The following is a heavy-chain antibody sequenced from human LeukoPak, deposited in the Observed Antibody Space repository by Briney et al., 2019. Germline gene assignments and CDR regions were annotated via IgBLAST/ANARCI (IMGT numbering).Heavy chain of an antibody. D-gene: IGHD6-19*01. CDR3: AREAGDSSGWSD. V-gene: IGHV3-7*01. J-gene: IGHJ4*02. Sequence: GGSLRLSCAASKFSISYYWMTWVRQAPGKGLGWVANIKGDGSVTHYVDSVKGRFTISRDNAKNSLYLHMNNLRAEDTALYYCAREAGDSSGWSDWGQGTLVTVSS. CDR2: IKGDGSVT. CDR1: KFSISYYW.